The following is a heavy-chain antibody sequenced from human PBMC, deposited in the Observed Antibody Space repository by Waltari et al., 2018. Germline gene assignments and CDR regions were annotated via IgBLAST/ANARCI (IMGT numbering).Heavy chain of an antibody. J-gene: IGHJ4*02. CDR3: ARDGWGSSWYIDY. V-gene: IGHV4-34*01. CDR2: INHSGST. Sequence: VQLQQWGAGLLKPPETLSLTCAAYGGSFSGYYWSWIRQPPGKGLEWIGEINHSGSTNYNPSLKSRVTISVDTSKNQFSLKLSSVTAADTAVYYCARDGWGSSWYIDYWGQGTLVTVSS. CDR1: GGSFSGYY. D-gene: IGHD6-13*01.